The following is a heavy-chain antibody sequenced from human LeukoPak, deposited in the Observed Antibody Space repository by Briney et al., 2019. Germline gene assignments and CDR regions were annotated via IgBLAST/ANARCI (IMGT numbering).Heavy chain of an antibody. Sequence: TSETLSLTCTVSGGSISSSSYYWGWIRQPPGKGLEWIGSIYYSGSTYYNPSLKSRVTISVDTSKNQFSLKLSSVTAADTAVYYCAGEGLTNWFDPWGQGTLVTVSS. CDR3: AGEGLTNWFDP. D-gene: IGHD3-10*01. CDR2: IYYSGST. J-gene: IGHJ5*02. V-gene: IGHV4-39*01. CDR1: GGSISSSSYY.